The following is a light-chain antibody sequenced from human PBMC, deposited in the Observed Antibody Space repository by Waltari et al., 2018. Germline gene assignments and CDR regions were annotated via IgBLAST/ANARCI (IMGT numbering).Light chain of an antibody. J-gene: IGLJ3*02. CDR1: APALGGHHY. Sequence: QSALTQPASVSGSPGQSITISCPGTAPALGGHHYLSWYQQRPGKAPKLIIFDVSSRPSGISNRFSGSKFGDTASLTISGLQPEDEADYYCCSFTSSSTWVFGGGTKLTVL. V-gene: IGLV2-14*01. CDR2: DVS. CDR3: CSFTSSSTWV.